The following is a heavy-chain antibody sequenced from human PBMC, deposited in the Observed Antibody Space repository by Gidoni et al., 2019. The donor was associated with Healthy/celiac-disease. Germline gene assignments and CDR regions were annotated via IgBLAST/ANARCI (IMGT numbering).Heavy chain of an antibody. Sequence: QVQLQQWGAGLLKPSETLSLTCAVDGGSFSGYYWSWIRQPTGKGLEWIGEINHSGSTNYNPSLKSRVTISVDTSKNQFSLKLSSVTAADTAVYYCARGIVVVPAARGGVDYWGQGTLVTVSS. J-gene: IGHJ4*02. CDR1: GGSFSGYY. D-gene: IGHD2-2*01. CDR2: INHSGST. V-gene: IGHV4-34*01. CDR3: ARGIVVVPAARGGVDY.